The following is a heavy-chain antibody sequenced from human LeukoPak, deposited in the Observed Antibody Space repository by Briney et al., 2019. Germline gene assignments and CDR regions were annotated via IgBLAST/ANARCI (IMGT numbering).Heavy chain of an antibody. CDR3: ARGAGWYGY. J-gene: IGHJ4*02. V-gene: IGHV4-59*01. CDR2: IYYSGGT. D-gene: IGHD6-19*01. Sequence: SETLSLTCTVSGGSMGSDHWSWLRQPPGKGLEWIGYIYYSGGTNYNPSLKSRVTISVDTSKNQFSLKLSSVTAADTAVYYCARGAGWYGYWGQGTLVTVSS. CDR1: GGSMGSDH.